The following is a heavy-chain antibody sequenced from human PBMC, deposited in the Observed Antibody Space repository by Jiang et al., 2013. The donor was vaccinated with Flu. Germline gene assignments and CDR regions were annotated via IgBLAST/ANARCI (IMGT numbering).Heavy chain of an antibody. V-gene: IGHV4-39*07. CDR3: ARDELELRYYYYGMDV. CDR2: IYYSGST. J-gene: IGHJ6*02. D-gene: IGHD1-7*01. Sequence: GSGLVKPSETLSLTCTVSGGSISSSSYYWGWIRQPPGKGLEWIGSIYYSGSTYYNPSLKSRVTISVDTSKNQFSLKLSSVTAADTAVYYCARDELELRYYYYGMDVWGQGTTVTVSS. CDR1: GGSISSSSYY.